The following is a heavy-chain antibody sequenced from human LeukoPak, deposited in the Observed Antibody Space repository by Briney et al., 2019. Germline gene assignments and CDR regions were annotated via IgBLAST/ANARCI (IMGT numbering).Heavy chain of an antibody. CDR2: ISGSGGST. Sequence: GGSLRLSCAASGFTFSSYAMSWVRQAPAKGLEWVSAISGSGGSTYYADSVKGRFTISRDNSKNTLYLQMNSLRAEDTAVYYCAKSSGCSSTSCYSRVFDYWGQGTLVTVSS. V-gene: IGHV3-23*01. CDR1: GFTFSSYA. J-gene: IGHJ4*02. CDR3: AKSSGCSSTSCYSRVFDY. D-gene: IGHD2-2*01.